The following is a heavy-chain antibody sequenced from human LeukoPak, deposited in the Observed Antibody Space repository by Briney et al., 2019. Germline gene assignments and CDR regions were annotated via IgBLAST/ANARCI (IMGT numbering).Heavy chain of an antibody. CDR2: INAGNGNT. CDR1: GYTFTSYA. Sequence: GASVKVSCKASGYTFTSYAMHWVRQAPGQRLEWMGWINAGNGNTKYSQKFQGRVTITRDTSASTAYMELSSLRSEDTAVYYCARGELESIVVVTAIDYWGQGTLVTVSS. J-gene: IGHJ4*02. CDR3: ARGELESIVVVTAIDY. D-gene: IGHD2-21*02. V-gene: IGHV1-3*01.